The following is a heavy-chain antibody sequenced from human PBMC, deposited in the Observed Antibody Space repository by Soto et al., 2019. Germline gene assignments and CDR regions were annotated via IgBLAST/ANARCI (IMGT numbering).Heavy chain of an antibody. CDR3: AHRRRSSGIYYFDQ. CDR1: GFSLSTSGVD. CDR2: IYRDDDK. Sequence: SGPTLVNPTQTLTLTCTFSGFSLSTSGVDVGWIRQPPGKALEWLAIIYRDDDKRYSPSLESRLTITKDTSKNEVVLTMTNMDPVDTATYYCAHRRRSSGIYYFDQWGQGTLVTVSS. V-gene: IGHV2-5*02. D-gene: IGHD6-19*01. J-gene: IGHJ4*02.